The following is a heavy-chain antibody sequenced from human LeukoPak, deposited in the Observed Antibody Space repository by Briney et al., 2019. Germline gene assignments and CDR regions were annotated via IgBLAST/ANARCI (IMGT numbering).Heavy chain of an antibody. D-gene: IGHD6-6*01. V-gene: IGHV4-30-2*01. CDR1: GFTFSSYA. J-gene: IGHJ6*02. CDR3: ARRSIAARSGRYYYYGMDV. CDR2: IHHSGST. Sequence: LRLSCAASGFTFSSYAMSWIRQPPGKGLEWTGYIHHSGSTYYNPSLKSRVTISVDRSKNQFSLKLSSVTAADTAVYYCARRSIAARSGRYYYYGMDVWGPGNTVTVSS.